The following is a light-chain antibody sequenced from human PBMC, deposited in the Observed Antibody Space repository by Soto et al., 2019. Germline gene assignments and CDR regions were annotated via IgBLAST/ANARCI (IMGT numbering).Light chain of an antibody. CDR2: GNS. CDR1: SSNIGAGYD. V-gene: IGLV1-40*01. CDR3: QSYDSSLRGWV. J-gene: IGLJ2*01. Sequence: QSVLTQPPSVSGAPGQRVTISCTGSSSNIGAGYDVHWYQQFPGTAPKLLIHGNSNRPSGVPDRFSGSRSGTSASLAITGLQAEDEADYYCQSYDSSLRGWVFGGGTKLTVL.